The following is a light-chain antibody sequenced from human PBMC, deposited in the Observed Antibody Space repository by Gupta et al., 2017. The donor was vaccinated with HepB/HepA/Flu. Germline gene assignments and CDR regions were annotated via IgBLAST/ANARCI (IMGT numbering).Light chain of an antibody. CDR2: GAS. CDR3: QQRDDSQPT. CDR1: QSINIY. Sequence: DIQMTQSPSSLSASVGDRVTITCRASQSINIYLNWYQQKPGKAPNLLIYGASSLQGGVPSRFSGSGSETDFTLTISRLQPEDFATYYCQQRDDSQPTFGQGTXVEI. V-gene: IGKV1-39*01. J-gene: IGKJ1*01.